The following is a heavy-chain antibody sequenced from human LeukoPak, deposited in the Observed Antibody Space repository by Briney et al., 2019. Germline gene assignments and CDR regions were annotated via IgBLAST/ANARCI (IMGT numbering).Heavy chain of an antibody. CDR1: GFTFSSYW. J-gene: IGHJ6*03. CDR3: ARGGVIPAATGIQAYYYYYMDV. D-gene: IGHD2-2*01. V-gene: IGHV3-74*01. CDR2: INSDGSST. Sequence: PGGSLRLSCAASGFTFSSYWRHWVRQAPGKGLVWVSRINSDGSSTSYADSVKGRFTISRDNAKNTLSLPMNSLRAEDTAVYYCARGGVIPAATGIQAYYYYYMDVWGKGTTVTISS.